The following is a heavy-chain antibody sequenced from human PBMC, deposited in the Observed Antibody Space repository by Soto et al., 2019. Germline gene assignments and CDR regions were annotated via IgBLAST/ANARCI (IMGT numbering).Heavy chain of an antibody. D-gene: IGHD3-22*01. CDR1: GYNFDTYW. Sequence: PGESLKISCKVSGYNFDTYWIGWVRQMPGKGLEWMGIIYPGDSDTRYSPSFQGQVTISADKSISTAYLQWSSLKASDTAMYYCARRTDDSSGYPWGQGTLVTVSS. CDR3: ARRTDDSSGYP. V-gene: IGHV5-51*01. J-gene: IGHJ4*02. CDR2: IYPGDSDT.